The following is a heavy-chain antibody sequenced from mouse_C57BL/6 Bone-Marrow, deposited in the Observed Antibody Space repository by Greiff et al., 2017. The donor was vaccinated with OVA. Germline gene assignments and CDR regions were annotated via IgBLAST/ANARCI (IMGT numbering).Heavy chain of an antibody. J-gene: IGHJ2*01. V-gene: IGHV1-22*01. CDR1: GYTFTDYN. CDR3: ARGDYYGSSYDFDD. D-gene: IGHD1-1*01. CDR2: INPNNGGT. Sequence: VQLQQSGPELVKPGASVKMSCKASGYTFTDYNMHWVKQSHGKSLEWIGYINPNNGGTSYNQKFKGKATLTVTKSSRTAYMELHSLTSAASAVYYCARGDYYGSSYDFDDWGQGTTLTVSS.